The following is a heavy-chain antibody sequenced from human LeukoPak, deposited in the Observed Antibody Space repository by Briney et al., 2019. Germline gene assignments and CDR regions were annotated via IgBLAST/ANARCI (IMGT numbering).Heavy chain of an antibody. J-gene: IGHJ4*02. Sequence: GGSLRLSCAASGFTVSSNYMSWVRQAPGKGLEWVSVIYSGGSTYYADSVKGRFTISRDNSKNTLYLQMNSLRAEDTAVYYCARDYDFYCSGGSCYSPRLSDYWGQGTLVTVSS. CDR2: IYSGGST. CDR1: GFTVSSNY. CDR3: ARDYDFYCSGGSCYSPRLSDY. D-gene: IGHD2-15*01. V-gene: IGHV3-66*01.